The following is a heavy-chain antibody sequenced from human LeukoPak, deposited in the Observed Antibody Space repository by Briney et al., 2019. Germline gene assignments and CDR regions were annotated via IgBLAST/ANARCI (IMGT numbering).Heavy chain of an antibody. V-gene: IGHV1-69*13. CDR2: IIPIFGTA. D-gene: IGHD2-15*01. Sequence: ASVKVSCKASGGTFSSYAISWVRQAPGQGLEWMGGIIPIFGTANYAQKFQGRVTITADESTSTAYMELSSLRSEDTAVYYCARLSLVXVAEDYYGMDVWGQGTTVTVSS. CDR3: ARLSLVXVAEDYYGMDV. CDR1: GGTFSSYA. J-gene: IGHJ6*02.